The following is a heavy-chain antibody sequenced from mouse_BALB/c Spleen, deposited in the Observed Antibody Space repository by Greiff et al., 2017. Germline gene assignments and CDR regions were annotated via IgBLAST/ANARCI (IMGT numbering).Heavy chain of an antibody. J-gene: IGHJ2*01. CDR2: IRNKANGYTS. Sequence: EVHLVESGGGLVQPGGSRRLSCATSGFTFTDYYMSWVRQPPGKALEWLGFIRNKANGYTSEYSASVRGRFTISRDNSQSILYLQMNTLRAEDSATYCCARDMGYWGQGTTLTVSS. CDR1: GFTFTDYY. V-gene: IGHV7-3*02. CDR3: ARDMGY.